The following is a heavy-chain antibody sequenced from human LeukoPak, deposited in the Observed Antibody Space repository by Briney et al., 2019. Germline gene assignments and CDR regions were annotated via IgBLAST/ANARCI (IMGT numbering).Heavy chain of an antibody. J-gene: IGHJ4*02. V-gene: IGHV3-30*02. Sequence: GGSLRLSCAASGFTFSSYGMHWVRQAPGKGLEWVAFIRYDGSNKYYADPVKGRFTISRDNSKNTLYLQINSLSAEDTAVYYCARAMVRGIPFDYWGQGTLVTVSS. D-gene: IGHD3-10*01. CDR1: GFTFSSYG. CDR2: IRYDGSNK. CDR3: ARAMVRGIPFDY.